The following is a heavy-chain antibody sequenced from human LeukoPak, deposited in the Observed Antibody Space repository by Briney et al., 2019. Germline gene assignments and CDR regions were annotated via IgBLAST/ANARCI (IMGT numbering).Heavy chain of an antibody. V-gene: IGHV4-59*01. Sequence: SETLSLTCSVSGGSIRGYYWSWIRQPPGKALEWIGYMYDSGSPRYNPSLKSRVTISLDTSKKQFSLKLSSVTAADTAVYYCARARSGWEGGCFDHWGQGNLVTVSS. CDR1: GGSIRGYY. D-gene: IGHD6-19*01. CDR3: ARARSGWEGGCFDH. J-gene: IGHJ4*02. CDR2: MYDSGSP.